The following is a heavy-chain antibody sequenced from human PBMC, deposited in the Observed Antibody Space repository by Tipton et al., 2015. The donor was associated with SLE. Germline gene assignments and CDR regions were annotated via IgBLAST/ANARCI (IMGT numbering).Heavy chain of an antibody. V-gene: IGHV3-23*01. D-gene: IGHD6-19*01. CDR1: GFTFSRRA. J-gene: IGHJ2*01. Sequence: SLRLSCAASGFTFSRRAMNWVRQAPGKGLEWVSSINTGGDTTDYTDSVKGRFTISRDNSKNMLYLQMNSLRAEDTAVYYCARSSGWYSGYLDLWGRGSLVSVSS. CDR3: ARSSGWYSGYLDL. CDR2: INTGGDTT.